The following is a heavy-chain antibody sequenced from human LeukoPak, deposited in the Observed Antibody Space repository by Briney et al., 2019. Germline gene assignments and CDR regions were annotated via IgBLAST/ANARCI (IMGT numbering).Heavy chain of an antibody. CDR1: GFTFSSYA. J-gene: IGHJ6*02. CDR3: AREKGYCSSTSCPWGYGMDV. D-gene: IGHD2-2*01. CDR2: ISYDGSNK. Sequence: GRSLRLSCAASGFTFSSYAMHWVRQAPGKGLEWVAVISYDGSNKYYADSVKGRFTISGDNSKNTLYLQMNSLRAEDTAVYYCAREKGYCSSTSCPWGYGMDVWGQGTTVTVSS. V-gene: IGHV3-30-3*01.